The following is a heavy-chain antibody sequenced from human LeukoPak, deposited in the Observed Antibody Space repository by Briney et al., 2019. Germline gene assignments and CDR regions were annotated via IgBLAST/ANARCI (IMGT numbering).Heavy chain of an antibody. J-gene: IGHJ5*02. CDR2: IDLSTGSP. D-gene: IGHD3-10*02. CDR1: GYTFTSYA. V-gene: IGHV7-4-1*02. CDR3: ARGVVIPTMFGWFDP. Sequence: ASVKVSCKASGYTFTSYAVNWVRQAPGQGLEWMGWIDLSTGSPTYAQGFTGRFVFSLDTSVSTAYLQISSLKTDDTAIYYCARGVVIPTMFGWFDPWGQGTLVTVSS.